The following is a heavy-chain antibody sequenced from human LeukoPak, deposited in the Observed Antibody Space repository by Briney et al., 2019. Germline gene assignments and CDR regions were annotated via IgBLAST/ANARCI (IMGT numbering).Heavy chain of an antibody. Sequence: GGSLRLSCAASGFTFSSYAMSCVRQAPGKGLEWVSSISGSGVSTYYADSVKGRFTISRDNSKNTPYLQMNSLRAEDTAVYYCAKTHFLLGVIVPLFDYWGQGTLVTVSS. V-gene: IGHV3-23*01. CDR3: AKTHFLLGVIVPLFDY. D-gene: IGHD3-16*02. CDR2: ISGSGVST. J-gene: IGHJ4*02. CDR1: GFTFSSYA.